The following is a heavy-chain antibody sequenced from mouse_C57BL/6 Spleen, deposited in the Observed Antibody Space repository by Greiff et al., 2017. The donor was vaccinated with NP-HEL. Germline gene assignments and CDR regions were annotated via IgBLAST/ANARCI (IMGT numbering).Heavy chain of an antibody. D-gene: IGHD2-1*01. CDR2: INPSSGYP. CDR1: GYTFTSYW. J-gene: IGHJ2*01. CDR3: ARSGGNYVYYFEY. Sequence: VQLQQSGAELAKPGASVKLSCKASGYTFTSYWMHWVKQRPGQGLEWIGYINPSSGYPKYNQKFKDKASLIADKSSSTADMQLSSLTYEDSAVYYCARSGGNYVYYFEYWGQDTTLTVSS. V-gene: IGHV1-7*01.